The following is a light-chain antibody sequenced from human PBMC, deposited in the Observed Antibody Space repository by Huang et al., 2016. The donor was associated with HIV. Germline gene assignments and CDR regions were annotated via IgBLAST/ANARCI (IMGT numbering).Light chain of an antibody. CDR1: QDIRND. CDR3: LQDYHYPST. V-gene: IGKV1-6*01. Sequence: AIQMTQSPSSLSASVGDRVTITRRASQDIRNDLAWYQQTPGRVPKLLIYAAFNLQKGVPSRGSGSGSGTDFSLTISDLRPEDFATYYCLQDYHYPSTFGLGTKLELK. J-gene: IGKJ2*01. CDR2: AAF.